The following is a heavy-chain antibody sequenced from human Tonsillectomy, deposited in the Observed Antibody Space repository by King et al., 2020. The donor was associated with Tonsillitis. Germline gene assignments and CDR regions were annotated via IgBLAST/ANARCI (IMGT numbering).Heavy chain of an antibody. D-gene: IGHD2-15*01. CDR1: GGTFNNYG. V-gene: IGHV1-69*01. CDR3: ARRGIINYGMDV. J-gene: IGHJ6*02. CDR2: IIPIFGAT. Sequence: QLVQSGAEVKKPGSSLKVSCKASGGTFNNYGISLVRQAPGQGLEWMGGIIPIFGATNYAQKFQGRVTITADESTRTAYMELSSLGSDDTAVYCCARRGIINYGMDVWGQGTTVIVSS.